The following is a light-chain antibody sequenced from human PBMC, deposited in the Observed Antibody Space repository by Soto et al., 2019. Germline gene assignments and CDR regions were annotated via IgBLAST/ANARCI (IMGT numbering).Light chain of an antibody. CDR3: SSYTSSSTLL. CDR2: DVS. Sequence: QSALTQPASVSGSPGQSITISCTGTSSDVGGYNYVSWYQQHPGKAPKLMIYDVSNRPSGVSNRFSGSKSGNTASLTISGLQEEDEADYYCSSYTSSSTLLFGTGTKVTVL. V-gene: IGLV2-14*01. CDR1: SSDVGGYNY. J-gene: IGLJ1*01.